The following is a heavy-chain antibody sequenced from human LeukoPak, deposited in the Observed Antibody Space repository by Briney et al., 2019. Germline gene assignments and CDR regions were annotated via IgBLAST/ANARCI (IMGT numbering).Heavy chain of an antibody. CDR1: GYTFTGYY. Sequence: ASVKVSCKASGYTFTGYYMHWVRQAPGQGLEWMGWINPNSGGANYAQKFQGRVTLTRDMSISTVYMEFSRLRSDDTAVYYCARDCSTTSCPKVFWGQGTLVTVSS. CDR2: INPNSGGA. D-gene: IGHD2-2*01. CDR3: ARDCSTTSCPKVF. V-gene: IGHV1-2*02. J-gene: IGHJ4*02.